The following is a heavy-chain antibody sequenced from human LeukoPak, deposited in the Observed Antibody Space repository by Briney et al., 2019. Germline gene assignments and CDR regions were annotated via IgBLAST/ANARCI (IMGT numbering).Heavy chain of an antibody. D-gene: IGHD2-15*01. CDR2: VYYSGST. Sequence: SSETLSLTCTVSGGSISSYYWSWIRQPPGKGLEWIGYVYYSGSTNYNPSLKSRVTISVDTSKNQFSLMVSFVTAADTAVYYCARFRYCSGGSCYSGLVNAFDIWGQGTMVTVSS. J-gene: IGHJ3*02. CDR1: GGSISSYY. V-gene: IGHV4-59*01. CDR3: ARFRYCSGGSCYSGLVNAFDI.